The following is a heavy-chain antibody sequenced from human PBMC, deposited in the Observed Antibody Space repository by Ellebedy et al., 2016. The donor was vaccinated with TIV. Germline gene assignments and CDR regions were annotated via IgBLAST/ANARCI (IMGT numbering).Heavy chain of an antibody. Sequence: GESLKISCAASGFSVSDNYVTWVRQAPGKGLEWVSAIYSGAQTYYADSVKGRFTISRDNAKNSLYLQMNSLRAEDTAVYYCAREYCSGGSCYAVFCFDPWGQGTLVTVSS. CDR2: IYSGAQT. V-gene: IGHV3-53*01. CDR3: AREYCSGGSCYAVFCFDP. CDR1: GFSVSDNY. D-gene: IGHD2-15*01. J-gene: IGHJ5*02.